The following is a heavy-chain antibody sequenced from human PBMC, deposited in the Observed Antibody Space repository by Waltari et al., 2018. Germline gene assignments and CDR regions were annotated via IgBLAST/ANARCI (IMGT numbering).Heavy chain of an antibody. CDR1: GFTFNTYA. J-gene: IGHJ4*02. V-gene: IGHV3-23*03. CDR3: VKETAYGYYFDN. CDR2: IYSGGGA. D-gene: IGHD3-10*01. Sequence: EVQLLESGGGLIPPGGSLGISCTAYGFTFNTYAMNWILQAPGKGLEWVSVIYSGGGAYYADSVKGRFTISRDNSKNTLYLQMSSLRLEDTAVYYCVKETAYGYYFDNWGQGTLVSVSS.